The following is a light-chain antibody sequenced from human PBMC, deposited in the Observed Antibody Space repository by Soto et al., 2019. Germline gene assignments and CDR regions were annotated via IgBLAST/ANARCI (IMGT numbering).Light chain of an antibody. V-gene: IGLV1-44*01. CDR1: SSNIGTNT. J-gene: IGLJ2*01. CDR3: ATWDDSLNGQEI. Sequence: QSVLTQPPSASGTPGLRVTISCSGSSSNIGTNTVNWYKQLPGTAPELLIFFNNQRPSGVPDRFSGSKSGTSASLAISGLQSEDEADYYCATWDDSLNGQEIFGGGTKLTVL. CDR2: FNN.